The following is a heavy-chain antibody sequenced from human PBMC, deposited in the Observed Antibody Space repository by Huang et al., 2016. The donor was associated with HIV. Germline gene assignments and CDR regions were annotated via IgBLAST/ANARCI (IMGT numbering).Heavy chain of an antibody. CDR2: MSNDGRRS. J-gene: IGHJ4*02. Sequence: EVQLVESGGGLVQPGGSLRLSCAASGFTFSSYWMHWVRQAQGKGLIWVSRMSNDGRRSGYCASVERRFTTSRYHASYTLYLLMHSLSSEYTAVYYCVRDPRIQSWLNYFDYWGQGTLVSVSS. CDR1: GFTFSSYW. CDR3: VRDPRIQSWLNYFDY. V-gene: IGHV3-74*01. D-gene: IGHD3-22*01.